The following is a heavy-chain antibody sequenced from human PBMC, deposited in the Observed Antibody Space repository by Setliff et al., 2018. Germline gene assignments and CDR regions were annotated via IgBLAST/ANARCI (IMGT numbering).Heavy chain of an antibody. CDR1: GYTSSSYT. Sequence: AGGSLRLSCAASGYTSSSYTMTWVRQAPGEGLEWVSGISARTGLTYYADSVKGRFTMSRDISKNTVYLHMTSLRAEDTAMYYCAKRGDTRTFDYWGQGTLVTVSS. J-gene: IGHJ4*02. CDR3: AKRGDTRTFDY. D-gene: IGHD5-18*01. CDR2: ISARTGLT. V-gene: IGHV3-23*01.